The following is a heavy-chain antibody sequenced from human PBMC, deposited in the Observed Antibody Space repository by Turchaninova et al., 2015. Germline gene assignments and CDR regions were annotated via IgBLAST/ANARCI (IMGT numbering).Heavy chain of an antibody. CDR1: GFTVSSNY. CDR2: IYSVTNT. D-gene: IGHD3-10*01. CDR3: ARGAPSYNYGSRFDY. V-gene: IGHV3-53*01. Sequence: EVQLVESGGGLIQPGGSLRLSCAASGFTVSSNYMSWVRQAPGKGLEWVSLIYSVTNTKYAHSVKGRFTISRDNSKNTLYLQMNSLRAEDTAVYYCARGAPSYNYGSRFDYWGQGTLVTVSS. J-gene: IGHJ4*02.